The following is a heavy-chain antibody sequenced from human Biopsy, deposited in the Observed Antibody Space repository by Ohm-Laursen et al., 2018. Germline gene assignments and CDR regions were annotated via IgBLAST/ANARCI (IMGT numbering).Heavy chain of an antibody. CDR1: GGSFTGHY. CDR2: ISHTGYT. J-gene: IGHJ1*01. Sequence: TLSLTCSVSGGSFTGHYWTWIRQPPGKGLEWVGHISHTGYTSYKSSLKSRVTISLDTSRKHFSLRLTSLAAADTAVYYCARGSNEYGGLYFPHWGQGTLVTVSS. D-gene: IGHD4-23*01. CDR3: ARGSNEYGGLYFPH. V-gene: IGHV4-59*11.